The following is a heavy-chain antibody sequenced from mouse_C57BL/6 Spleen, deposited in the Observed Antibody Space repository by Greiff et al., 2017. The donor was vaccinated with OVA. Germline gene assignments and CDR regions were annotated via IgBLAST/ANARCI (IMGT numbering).Heavy chain of an antibody. D-gene: IGHD1-1*01. CDR3: ARLPDYLYYFDY. CDR2: ISSGGSYT. CDR1: GFTFSSYG. J-gene: IGHJ2*01. Sequence: EVQLVESGGDLVKPGGSLKLSCAASGFTFSSYGMSWVRQTPDKRLEWVATISSGGSYTYYPDSVKGRFTISRDNAKNTLYLQMSSLKSEDTAMYYCARLPDYLYYFDYWGQGTTLTVSS. V-gene: IGHV5-6*01.